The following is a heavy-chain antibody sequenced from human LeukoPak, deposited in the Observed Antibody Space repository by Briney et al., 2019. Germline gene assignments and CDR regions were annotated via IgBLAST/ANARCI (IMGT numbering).Heavy chain of an antibody. V-gene: IGHV3-23*01. J-gene: IGHJ6*02. Sequence: GGSLRLSCATSGLPFSAYGMSWVRQAPGQGLEWVSVICASGDNAYYADSVKGRFSISRDNSKNTLYLQMNSLRAEDTALYYCAKGSSSSCYGVSDVWGQGTTVTVS. D-gene: IGHD2-2*01. CDR2: ICASGDNA. CDR1: GLPFSAYG. CDR3: AKGSSSSCYGVSDV.